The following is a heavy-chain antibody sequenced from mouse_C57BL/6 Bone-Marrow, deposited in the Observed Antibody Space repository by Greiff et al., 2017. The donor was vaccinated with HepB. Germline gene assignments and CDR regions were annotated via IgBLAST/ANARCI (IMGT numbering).Heavy chain of an antibody. D-gene: IGHD1-1*01. CDR3: ARRRYGSSNWYFDV. J-gene: IGHJ1*03. Sequence: QVQLKESGAELARPGASVKLSCKASGYTFTSYGTSWVKQRTGQGLEWIGEIYPRSGNTYYNEKFKGKATLTADKSSSTAYMELRSLTSEDSAVYCCARRRYGSSNWYFDVWGTGTTVTVSS. CDR1: GYTFTSYG. V-gene: IGHV1-81*01. CDR2: IYPRSGNT.